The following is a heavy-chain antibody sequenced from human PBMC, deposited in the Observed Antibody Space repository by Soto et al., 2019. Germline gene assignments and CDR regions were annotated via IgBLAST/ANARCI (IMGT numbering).Heavy chain of an antibody. CDR1: GYTISNYG. Sequence: QVQLVQSGAEMKKPGASVKVSCKASGYTISNYGIFWVRQAPGQGLEWMGWISPYNGDTNFAQKIQGRVTMTTDTSTNTAYMELRGLTSDDTAVYYCARDLNGDYGDFPWGQGTLVTVSS. J-gene: IGHJ5*02. D-gene: IGHD4-17*01. V-gene: IGHV1-18*01. CDR3: ARDLNGDYGDFP. CDR2: ISPYNGDT.